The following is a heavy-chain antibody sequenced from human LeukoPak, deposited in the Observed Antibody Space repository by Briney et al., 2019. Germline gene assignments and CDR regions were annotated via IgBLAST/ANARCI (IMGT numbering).Heavy chain of an antibody. CDR2: IYYSGST. CDR1: GGSINSYY. V-gene: IGHV4-59*01. Sequence: SETLSLTCTVSGGSINSYYWSWIRQPPGRGLEWIGYIYYSGSTNYNPSLKSRVTISVDTSKNQFSLQLSSVTAADTAVYYCARDGRWYYFDYWGQGTLVTVSS. D-gene: IGHD2-15*01. CDR3: ARDGRWYYFDY. J-gene: IGHJ4*02.